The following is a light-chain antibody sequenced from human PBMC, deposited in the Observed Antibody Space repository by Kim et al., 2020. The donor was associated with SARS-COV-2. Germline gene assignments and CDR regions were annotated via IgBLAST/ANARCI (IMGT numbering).Light chain of an antibody. CDR2: LAS. V-gene: IGKV1-5*03. J-gene: IGKJ2*01. CDR3: QHYSRFPYT. CDR1: ENIGNW. Sequence: SAAGGDRVTITCRASENIGNWLAWYQQKRGRAPSLLMYLASTLESGVPSMFSGTGSGTEFSLSITSLQPDDIATYYCQHYSRFPYTFGQGTKLEI.